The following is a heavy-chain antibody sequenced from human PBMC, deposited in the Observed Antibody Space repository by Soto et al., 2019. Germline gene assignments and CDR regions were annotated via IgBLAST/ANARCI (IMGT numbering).Heavy chain of an antibody. V-gene: IGHV1-8*01. CDR1: GYTFTSYD. Sequence: QVQLVQSGAEVKKPGASVKVSCKASGYTFTSYDINWVRQATGQGLEWMGWMNPNSGNTGYAQKFQGRVTMTRNTXLXTAXXXLXXXXSEDTAVYYCARERANRLDPWGQGTLVTVSS. J-gene: IGHJ5*02. CDR3: ARERANRLDP. CDR2: MNPNSGNT.